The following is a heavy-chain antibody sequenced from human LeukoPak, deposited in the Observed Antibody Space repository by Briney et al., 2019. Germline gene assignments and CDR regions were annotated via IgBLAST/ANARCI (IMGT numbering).Heavy chain of an antibody. CDR3: ARDRGSNDPIDY. D-gene: IGHD2-15*01. CDR1: TFTFSSYG. V-gene: IGHV3-33*08. CDR2: IWHDGRNK. J-gene: IGHJ4*02. Sequence: GGSLRLSCTAFTFTFSSYGMHWVRQAPGKGLEWVAVIWHDGRNKYYADSVKGRFTISRDNSKNTLYLQVNSLRAEDTAVYYCARDRGSNDPIDYWGQGTLVTVSS.